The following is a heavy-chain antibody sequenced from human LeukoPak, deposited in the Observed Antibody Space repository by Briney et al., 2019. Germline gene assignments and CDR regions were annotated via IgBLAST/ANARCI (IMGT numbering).Heavy chain of an antibody. J-gene: IGHJ4*02. CDR2: FSYSGST. V-gene: IGHV4-59*08. CDR3: ACLSVSHNNYFDY. Sequence: PSETLSLTCTVSGASIDTYYWTWIRQPPGKGLEWIGDFSYSGSTSYSPSLKSRVTISVDTSKNQISLKLTSATAGDTAFYYCACLSVSHNNYFDYWGQGILVTVSS. CDR1: GASIDTYY. D-gene: IGHD5/OR15-5a*01.